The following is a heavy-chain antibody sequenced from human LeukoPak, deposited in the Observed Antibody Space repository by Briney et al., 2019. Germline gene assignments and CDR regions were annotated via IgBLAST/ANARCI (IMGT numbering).Heavy chain of an antibody. V-gene: IGHV4-38-2*02. D-gene: IGHD1-26*01. Sequence: SETLSLTCTVSGYSISSGYYWGWIRQPPGKGLEWIGSIYRSGSTYYNPSLKSRVTISVDTSKNQFSLKLSSVTAADTAVYYCATEVGATQTGAFDIWGQGTMVTVSS. CDR1: GYSISSGYY. CDR2: IYRSGST. CDR3: ATEVGATQTGAFDI. J-gene: IGHJ3*02.